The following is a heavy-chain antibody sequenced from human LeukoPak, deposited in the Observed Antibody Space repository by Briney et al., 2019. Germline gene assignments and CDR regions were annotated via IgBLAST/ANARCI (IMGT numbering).Heavy chain of an antibody. CDR2: IKSKTNDETT. D-gene: IGHD5-12*01. CDR1: GFTFNNAW. Sequence: SGVSLRLSCAASGFTFNNAWMSWVRQAPGKGLEWVGRIKSKTNDETTDYAAPVKGRFTISRDDSKNTLYLQMNSLKTEDTAVYYCTAGTGYSDHDYWGQGTLVTVSS. CDR3: TAGTGYSDHDY. J-gene: IGHJ4*02. V-gene: IGHV3-15*01.